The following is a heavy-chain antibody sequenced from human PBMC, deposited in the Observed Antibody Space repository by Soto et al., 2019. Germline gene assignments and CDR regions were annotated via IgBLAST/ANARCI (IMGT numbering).Heavy chain of an antibody. V-gene: IGHV3-30*18. CDR3: AKGVRQMIGTWFDP. D-gene: IGHD2-21*01. CDR1: GFTLSSYV. J-gene: IGHJ5*02. CDR2: ISDDGYNE. Sequence: PGGSLRLSCAASGFTLSSYVIHWVRQAPGKGLEWVAVISDDGYNEFYAESVKGRFTISRDNSKNTLYLQMNSLRAEDTAMYYCAKGVRQMIGTWFDPWGQGTLVTVSS.